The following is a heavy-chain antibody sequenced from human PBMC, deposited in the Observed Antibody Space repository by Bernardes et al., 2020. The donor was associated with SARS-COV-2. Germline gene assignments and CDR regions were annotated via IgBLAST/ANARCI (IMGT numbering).Heavy chain of an antibody. J-gene: IGHJ4*02. CDR3: ARVAREDYDFWSGYYIGEYYFDY. CDR1: GGSISSSSYY. Sequence: SETLTLTCTVSGGSISSSSYYWGWIRQPPGKGLEWIGSIYYSGSTYYNPSLKSRVTISVDTSKNQFSLKLSSVTAADTAVYYCARVAREDYDFWSGYYIGEYYFDYWGQGTLVTVSS. CDR2: IYYSGST. V-gene: IGHV4-39*07. D-gene: IGHD3-3*01.